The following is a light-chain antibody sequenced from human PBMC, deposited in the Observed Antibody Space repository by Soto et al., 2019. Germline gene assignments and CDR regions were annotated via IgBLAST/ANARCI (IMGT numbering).Light chain of an antibody. CDR2: GAS. Sequence: ETVLTQSPGTLSLSPGERATLSCRASQRVHSSYLGWYQQKPGQAPRLLIYGASNRITGIPEGFSGGGSGTDFTLPTTILGPEDFAVYYCEQYGSTPATFGQGTKLEI. CDR1: QRVHSSY. CDR3: EQYGSTPAT. V-gene: IGKV3-20*01. J-gene: IGKJ2*01.